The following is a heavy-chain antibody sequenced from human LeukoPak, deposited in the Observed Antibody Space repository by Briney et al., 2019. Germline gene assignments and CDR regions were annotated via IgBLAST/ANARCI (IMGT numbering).Heavy chain of an antibody. D-gene: IGHD6-13*01. V-gene: IGHV4-59*01. CDR3: ARYSDNWFDP. J-gene: IGHJ5*02. Sequence: SETLSLTCTVSGGSISNYYCIWIPQSPGKGLECIGYIYYSGGTNYNTSLKSRVNISVDTSKNQFSLELSSVTAADTAMFYCARYSDNWFDPWGQGTLVTVSS. CDR1: GGSISNYY. CDR2: IYYSGGT.